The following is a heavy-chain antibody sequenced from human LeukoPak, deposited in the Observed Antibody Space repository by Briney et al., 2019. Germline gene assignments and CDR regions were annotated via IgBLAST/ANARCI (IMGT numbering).Heavy chain of an antibody. D-gene: IGHD1-14*01. CDR1: GGSISSSSYY. CDR2: IYYSGST. CDR3: ARSIGEHRKYYFDY. J-gene: IGHJ4*02. V-gene: IGHV4-39*07. Sequence: SETLSLTCTVSGGSISSSSYYWGWIRQPPGKGLEWIGSIYYSGSTYYSPSLKSRVTISVDTSKNQFSLKLSSVTAADTAVYYCARSIGEHRKYYFDYWGQGTLVTVSS.